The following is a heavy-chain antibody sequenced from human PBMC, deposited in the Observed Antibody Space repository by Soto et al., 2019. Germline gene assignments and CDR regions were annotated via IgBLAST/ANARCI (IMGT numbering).Heavy chain of an antibody. V-gene: IGHV4-34*01. CDR1: GGSFRYY. CDR3: ARDSSGLYCFGN. CDR2: INHSGST. Sequence: SETLSLTCAVYGGSFRYYWSWIRQPPGKGLEWIGEINHSGSTKYNPSLKSRVTISVDTSKNQFSLQLNSVTPEDTAVYYCARDSSGLYCFGNWGQGTLVTVSS. D-gene: IGHD6-19*01. J-gene: IGHJ4*02.